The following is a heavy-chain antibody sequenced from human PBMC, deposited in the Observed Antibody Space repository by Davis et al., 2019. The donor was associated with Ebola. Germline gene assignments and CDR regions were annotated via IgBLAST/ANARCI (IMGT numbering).Heavy chain of an antibody. Sequence: ASVKVSCKASGYTFTSYAMHWVRQAPGQRLEWMGWINAGNGNTKYSQKFQGRVTITRDTSASTAYMELSSLRSEDTAVYYCARDRIVVVPAAIPNYYYYYGMDVWGQGTTVTVSS. V-gene: IGHV1-3*01. D-gene: IGHD2-2*02. CDR2: INAGNGNT. CDR3: ARDRIVVVPAAIPNYYYYYGMDV. CDR1: GYTFTSYA. J-gene: IGHJ6*02.